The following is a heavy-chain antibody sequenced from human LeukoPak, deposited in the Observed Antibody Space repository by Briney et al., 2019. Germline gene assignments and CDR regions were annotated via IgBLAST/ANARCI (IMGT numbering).Heavy chain of an antibody. CDR3: ARRDYAAWFDP. J-gene: IGHJ5*02. D-gene: IGHD4/OR15-4a*01. V-gene: IGHV4-39*07. CDR2: VCYSGSI. Sequence: PSETLSLTCSVSGDSITSGAYYWAWLRQPPGKGLEWIGSVCYSGSIKYNPSLKGRVSISRDMSKNQFSLNLNSVNATDTAVYYCARRDYAAWFDPWGQGTLVTVSS. CDR1: GDSITSGAYY.